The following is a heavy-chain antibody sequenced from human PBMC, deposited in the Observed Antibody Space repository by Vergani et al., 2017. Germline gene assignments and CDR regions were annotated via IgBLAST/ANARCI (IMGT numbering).Heavy chain of an antibody. Sequence: QVQLVESGGGVVQPGRSLRLSCAASGFTFSSYGMHWVRQAPGKGLEWVAVIWYDGSNKYYADSVKGRVTISRDNSKYTLYLQMNSLRAEDTSVYYCAIDLGNTDYGDYSGSWGQGTLVTVSS. CDR3: AIDLGNTDYGDYSGS. CDR2: IWYDGSNK. D-gene: IGHD4-17*01. V-gene: IGHV3-33*01. CDR1: GFTFSSYG. J-gene: IGHJ4*02.